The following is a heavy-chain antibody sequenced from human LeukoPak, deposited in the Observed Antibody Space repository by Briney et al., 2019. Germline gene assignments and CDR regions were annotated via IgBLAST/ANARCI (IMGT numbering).Heavy chain of an antibody. CDR3: ASSYSRSSFEY. J-gene: IGHJ4*02. CDR2: ISAYNGDT. D-gene: IGHD6-6*01. Sequence: ASVRVSCKASGGTFSSYAISWVRQAPGQGLEWMGWISAYNGDTTYAQELQGRVTMTKDTSTSTVYMELRSLRFDDTAVYYCASSYSRSSFEYWGQGTLVTVSS. CDR1: GGTFSSYA. V-gene: IGHV1-18*01.